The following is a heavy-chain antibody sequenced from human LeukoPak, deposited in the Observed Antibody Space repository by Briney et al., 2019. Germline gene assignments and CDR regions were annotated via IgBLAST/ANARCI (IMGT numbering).Heavy chain of an antibody. V-gene: IGHV3-7*01. Sequence: PGGSLRLSCAASGFTFSSYWMSWVRQAPGKGLEWGANIKQDGSEKYYVDSVKGRFTISRDNAKNSLYLQMNSLRAEDTAVYYCARALTRDYYYYKDVWGTGTTVTVSS. D-gene: IGHD3-9*01. CDR1: GFTFSSYW. CDR3: ARALTRDYYYYKDV. CDR2: IKQDGSEK. J-gene: IGHJ6*03.